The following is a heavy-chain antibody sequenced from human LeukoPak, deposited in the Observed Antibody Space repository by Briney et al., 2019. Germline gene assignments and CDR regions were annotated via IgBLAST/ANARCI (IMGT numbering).Heavy chain of an antibody. CDR2: ISYTGNTK. CDR3: VKESDEYSSSSSDY. CDR1: GFTFSDYY. Sequence: PGGSLRLSCAASGFTFSDYYMSWIRQAPGKGLEWVAVISYTGNTKYYVDSVKGRFTISRDNSKNTLYLQMNSLRAEDTAVYYCVKESDEYSSSSSDYWGQGTLVTVSS. D-gene: IGHD6-6*01. J-gene: IGHJ4*02. V-gene: IGHV3-30*18.